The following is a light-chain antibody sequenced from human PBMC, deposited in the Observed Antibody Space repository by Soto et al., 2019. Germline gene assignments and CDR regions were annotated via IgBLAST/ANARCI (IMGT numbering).Light chain of an antibody. CDR3: QQYNNWPQT. CDR2: GAS. Sequence: EIVMTQSPATLSVSPGERATLYCRASQSVSSNLAWYQQTPGQAPRLLIYGASTRATGIPARFSGSGSGTEFTLTISSLQSEDFAVYYCQQYNNWPQTFGQGTKVDIK. V-gene: IGKV3-15*01. CDR1: QSVSSN. J-gene: IGKJ1*01.